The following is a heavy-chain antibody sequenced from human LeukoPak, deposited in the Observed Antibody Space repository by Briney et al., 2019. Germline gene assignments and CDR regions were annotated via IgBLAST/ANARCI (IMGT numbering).Heavy chain of an antibody. J-gene: IGHJ4*02. D-gene: IGHD3-3*01. CDR2: TYYSGST. V-gene: IGHV4-59*01. CDR1: GGSISSYY. CDR3: ARDRGGPILGFSYYFDY. Sequence: SETLSLTCTVSGGSISSYYWSWTRQPPGKELDWLGFTYYSGSTNYNPSLKSRVTISVDTSKNQFSLKLSSVTAADTAVYYCARDRGGPILGFSYYFDYWGQGTLVTVSS.